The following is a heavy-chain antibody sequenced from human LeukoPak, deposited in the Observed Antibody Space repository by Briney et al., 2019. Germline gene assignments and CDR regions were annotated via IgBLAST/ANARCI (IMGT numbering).Heavy chain of an antibody. CDR3: GRRRITMVRGAPGYYGMDV. Sequence: GASVKVSCKASGYTFTGYYMHWVRQAPGQGLEWMGWINPNSGGTNYAQKFQGRVTMTRDTSVSTAYMELSRLRSDDTAVYYCGRRRITMVRGAPGYYGMDVWGQGTTVTVSS. V-gene: IGHV1-2*02. J-gene: IGHJ6*02. D-gene: IGHD3-10*01. CDR1: GYTFTGYY. CDR2: INPNSGGT.